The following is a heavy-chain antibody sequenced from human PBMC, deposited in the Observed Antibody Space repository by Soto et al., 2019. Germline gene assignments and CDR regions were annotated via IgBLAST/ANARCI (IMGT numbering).Heavy chain of an antibody. D-gene: IGHD2-15*01. CDR3: ARDCRGGSCYPGMDV. V-gene: IGHV3-21*01. CDR2: ISSSGYI. Sequence: GALRLSCAASGFNFNSYTINWVRQAPGKRLEWLSSISSSGYIFSTDSVRGRFTISRDNAKNSVYLQINSLRAEDTAVYFCARDCRGGSCYPGMDVWGQGTTVTVSS. CDR1: GFNFNSYT. J-gene: IGHJ6*02.